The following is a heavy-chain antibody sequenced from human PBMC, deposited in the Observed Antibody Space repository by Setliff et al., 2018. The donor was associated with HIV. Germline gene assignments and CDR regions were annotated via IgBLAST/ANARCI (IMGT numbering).Heavy chain of an antibody. Sequence: GASVKVSCKASGYTFTDYGINWVRQAPGQGLEWMGWINTNNGNPTYAQGFTGRSVFSSDTSVRTAYLQIVGLKAEDTAVYFCARDDYANTDLDFWGPGTLVTASS. V-gene: IGHV7-4-1*01. D-gene: IGHD4-17*01. CDR3: ARDDYANTDLDF. CDR2: INTNNGNP. CDR1: GYTFTDYG. J-gene: IGHJ4*02.